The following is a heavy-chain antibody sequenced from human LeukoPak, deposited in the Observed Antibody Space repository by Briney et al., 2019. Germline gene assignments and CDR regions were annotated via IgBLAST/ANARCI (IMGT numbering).Heavy chain of an antibody. CDR1: GVTFSSYG. D-gene: IGHD3-9*01. J-gene: IGHJ4*02. CDR2: ISYDGSNK. CDR3: AKDRGYDILTGKPDY. V-gene: IGHV3-30*18. Sequence: GRSLRLSCAASGVTFSSYGVHWVRQAPGKGLEWVAVISYDGSNKYYADSVKGRFTISRDNSKNTLYLQMNSLRAEDTAVYYCAKDRGYDILTGKPDYWGQGTLVTVSS.